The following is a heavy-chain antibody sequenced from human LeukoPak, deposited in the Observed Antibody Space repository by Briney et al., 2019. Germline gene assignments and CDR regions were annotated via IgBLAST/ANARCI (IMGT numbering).Heavy chain of an antibody. CDR3: AKGGRFTSGWRGAFDS. CDR1: GFTFARNV. Sequence: GGSLRLSCAASGFTFARNVMSWVRQAPGKGLEWLSAISGRGGSTYYADSVKGRFTISRDNSKNTLSLQMNSLRAEDTAVYYCAKGGRFTSGWRGAFDSWGQGTLVTASS. CDR2: ISGRGGST. D-gene: IGHD6-19*01. J-gene: IGHJ4*02. V-gene: IGHV3-23*01.